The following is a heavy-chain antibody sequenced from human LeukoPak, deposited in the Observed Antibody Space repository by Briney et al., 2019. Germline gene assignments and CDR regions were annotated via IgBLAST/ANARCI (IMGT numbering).Heavy chain of an antibody. Sequence: ASVKVSCKASGYTFTGYYTHWVRQAPGQGLEWMGWNNPNSGGTNYAQKFQGRVTMTRDTSISTAYMELSRLRSDDTAVYYCALPDPIIVVVPAALDYWGQGTLVTVSS. D-gene: IGHD2-2*01. CDR1: GYTFTGYY. CDR3: ALPDPIIVVVPAALDY. J-gene: IGHJ4*02. V-gene: IGHV1-2*02. CDR2: NNPNSGGT.